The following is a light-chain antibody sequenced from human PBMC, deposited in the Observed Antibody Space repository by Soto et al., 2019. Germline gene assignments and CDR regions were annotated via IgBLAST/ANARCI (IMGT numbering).Light chain of an antibody. V-gene: IGLV2-14*01. J-gene: IGLJ3*02. CDR2: EVS. Sequence: QSALTQPASVSGSPGQSITISCTGTSSDVGGYNYVSWYQQHPGKAPKIMIYEVSNRPSGVSNRFSGSKSGNTASLTISGLQAEDEADYYCSSYTSSSTHWVFGGGTKL. CDR1: SSDVGGYNY. CDR3: SSYTSSSTHWV.